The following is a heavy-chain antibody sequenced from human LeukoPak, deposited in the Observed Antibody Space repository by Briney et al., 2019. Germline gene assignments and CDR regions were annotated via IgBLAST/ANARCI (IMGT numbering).Heavy chain of an antibody. J-gene: IGHJ4*02. CDR2: IRSKAYGGTT. D-gene: IGHD3-16*01. Sequence: SLRLSCTASGFTFGDYAMSWVRQAPGKGLEWVGFIRSKAYGGTTEYAASVKGRFTISRDDSKSIAYLQMNSLKTEDTAVYYCTRARFGELLTYYFDYWGQGTLVTVSS. V-gene: IGHV3-49*04. CDR1: GFTFGDYA. CDR3: TRARFGELLTYYFDY.